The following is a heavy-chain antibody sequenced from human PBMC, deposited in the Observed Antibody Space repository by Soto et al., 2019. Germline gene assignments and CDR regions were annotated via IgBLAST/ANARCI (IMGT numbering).Heavy chain of an antibody. CDR1: GGTFSSYT. D-gene: IGHD3-9*01. J-gene: IGHJ6*03. Sequence: SVKVSCKASGGTFSSYTISWVRQAPGQGLEWMGRIIPILGIANYAQKFQGRVTITADKSTSTAYMELSSLRSEDTAVYYCARLRYFDPTDYYYYYYMDVWGKGTTVTVSS. CDR3: ARLRYFDPTDYYYYYYMDV. CDR2: IIPILGIA. V-gene: IGHV1-69*02.